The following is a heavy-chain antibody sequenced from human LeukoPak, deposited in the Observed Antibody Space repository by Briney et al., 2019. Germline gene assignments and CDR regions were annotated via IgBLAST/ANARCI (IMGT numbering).Heavy chain of an antibody. J-gene: IGHJ4*02. CDR2: ISSSSSYI. Sequence: PGGSLRLSCAASGFTFSSYSMNWVRQAPGKGLEWVSSISSSSSYIYYADSVKGRFTISRDNAKNSLYLQMNSLRAEDAAVYYCARGLWSHFDYWGQGTLVTVSS. CDR1: GFTFSSYS. D-gene: IGHD3-10*01. CDR3: ARGLWSHFDY. V-gene: IGHV3-21*01.